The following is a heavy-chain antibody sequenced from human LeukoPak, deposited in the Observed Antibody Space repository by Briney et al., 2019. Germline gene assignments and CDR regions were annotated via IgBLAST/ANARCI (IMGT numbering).Heavy chain of an antibody. J-gene: IGHJ4*02. CDR3: AKGMTTVTTRSPLDY. CDR2: ISGSIGST. Sequence: PGGSLRLSCAASGFTFSNYAMSWVRQAPGKGLEWVSLISGSIGSTSYAGSVKGRFTISRDTSKNTLYLQMNSLRAEDTAIYYCAKGMTTVTTRSPLDYWGQGTLVTVSS. V-gene: IGHV3-23*01. D-gene: IGHD4-17*01. CDR1: GFTFSNYA.